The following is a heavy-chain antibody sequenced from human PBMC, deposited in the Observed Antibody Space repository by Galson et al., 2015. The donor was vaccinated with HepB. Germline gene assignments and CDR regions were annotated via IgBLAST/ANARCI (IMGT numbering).Heavy chain of an antibody. CDR1: GFTFRTYH. J-gene: IGHJ4*02. Sequence: SLRLSCAASGFTFRTYHLNWVRQAPGKGLEWVSSISISISDKYYSDSVKGRFTISRDNAKNSLYLQMDSLRAEDTALYYCVRGGGKEAFHYWGQGALVTVSS. V-gene: IGHV3-21*01. CDR2: ISISISDK. D-gene: IGHD3-10*01. CDR3: VRGGGKEAFHY.